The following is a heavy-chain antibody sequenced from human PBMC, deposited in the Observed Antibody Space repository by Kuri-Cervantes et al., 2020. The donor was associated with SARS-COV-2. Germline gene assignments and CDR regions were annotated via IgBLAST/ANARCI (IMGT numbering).Heavy chain of an antibody. Sequence: GESLKISCAASGFTFSSYWMHWVRQAPGKGLVWVSRINSDGSSTSYADSVKGRFTISRDNAKNTLYLQMNSLRAEDTAVYYCARDRGDYGDYGGFFDYWGQGTLVTVSS. D-gene: IGHD4-17*01. CDR2: INSDGSST. J-gene: IGHJ4*02. CDR3: ARDRGDYGDYGGFFDY. CDR1: GFTFSSYW. V-gene: IGHV3-74*01.